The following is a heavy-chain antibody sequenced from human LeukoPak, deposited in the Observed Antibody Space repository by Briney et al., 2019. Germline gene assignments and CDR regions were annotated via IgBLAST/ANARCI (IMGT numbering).Heavy chain of an antibody. Sequence: GRSLRLSCAASGFTFSSYSMNWVRQAPGKGLEWVSHITASGTAMFYADSVRGRFTISRDNAKNTLYLQMSGLRVEDTAVYHCASDSPYYGMDVWGQGTTVTVSS. V-gene: IGHV3-48*04. CDR2: ITASGTAM. CDR1: GFTFSSYS. J-gene: IGHJ6*02. CDR3: ASDSPYYGMDV.